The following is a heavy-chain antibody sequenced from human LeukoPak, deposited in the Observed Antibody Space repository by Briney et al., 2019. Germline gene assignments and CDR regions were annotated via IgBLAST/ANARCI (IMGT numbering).Heavy chain of an antibody. CDR1: GFTVSSNH. V-gene: IGHV3-66*04. J-gene: IGHJ4*02. CDR2: IYIGAGT. Sequence: GGSLRPSCTASGFTVSSNHMSWVRQAPGKGLEWGSVIYIGAGTYYADSVKGRFTISRDNSKNTLYLQMNNLRVEDMAVYYCATPTASSGLHWGQGTLVTVSS. CDR3: ATPTASSGLH. D-gene: IGHD3-22*01.